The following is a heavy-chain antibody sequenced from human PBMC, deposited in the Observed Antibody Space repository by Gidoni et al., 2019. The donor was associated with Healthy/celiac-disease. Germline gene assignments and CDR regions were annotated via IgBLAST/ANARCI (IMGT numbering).Heavy chain of an antibody. Sequence: QVQLQQWGAGLLKPSETLSLTCAVYGGSFSGYYWSWIRQPPGKGLEWIGEINHSGSTNYNPSLKSRVTISVDTSKNQFSLKLSSVTAADTAVYYCARGDVSSGFEFDPWGQGTLVTVSS. CDR3: ARGDVSSGFEFDP. V-gene: IGHV4-34*01. J-gene: IGHJ5*02. CDR2: INHSGST. D-gene: IGHD3-22*01. CDR1: GGSFSGYY.